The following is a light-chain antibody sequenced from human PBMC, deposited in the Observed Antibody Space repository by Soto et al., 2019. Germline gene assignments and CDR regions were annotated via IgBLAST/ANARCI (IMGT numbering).Light chain of an antibody. CDR3: QQYGSSPVT. J-gene: IGKJ3*01. Sequence: EIVLTQSPGTLSLSLGEGATLSCRASQSVSSNYLAWFQQKPGQAPRLLIYGASRRATGIPDRFSGSGSGTDFTLTISRLEPEDFAVYYCQQYGSSPVTFGPGTKLDI. CDR1: QSVSSNY. CDR2: GAS. V-gene: IGKV3-20*01.